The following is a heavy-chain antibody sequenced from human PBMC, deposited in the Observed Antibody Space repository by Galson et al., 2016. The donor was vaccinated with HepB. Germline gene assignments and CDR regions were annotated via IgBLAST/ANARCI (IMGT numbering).Heavy chain of an antibody. V-gene: IGHV3-9*01. J-gene: IGHJ6*02. CDR2: ISWNSGRL. D-gene: IGHD3-10*01. CDR3: AKEEITMVRGVVMNYGMDV. Sequence: SLRLSCAVSGFTFDNYAINWVRQAPGKGLEWVSGISWNSGRLYYADSVKGRFTITRDNAKNSLYLQMNSLRVEDTALYYCAKEEITMVRGVVMNYGMDVWGQGTTVTVSS. CDR1: GFTFDNYA.